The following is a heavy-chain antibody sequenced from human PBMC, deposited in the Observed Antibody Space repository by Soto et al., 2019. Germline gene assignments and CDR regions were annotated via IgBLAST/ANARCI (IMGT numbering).Heavy chain of an antibody. J-gene: IGHJ3*02. D-gene: IGHD1-1*01. CDR1: GGSVNSGNYY. CDR3: ARVERGTATTVVDAFDI. V-gene: IGHV4-34*01. Sequence: QVQLQQWGAGLLKPSETLSLTCAVYGGSVNSGNYYWSWIRQPPGKVLEWIGEMSHSGGNHFNPYLKSRVTIPVDTSKNQFALKMSSVTAADTALYYCARVERGTATTVVDAFDIWGPGTLVTVSS. CDR2: MSHSGGN.